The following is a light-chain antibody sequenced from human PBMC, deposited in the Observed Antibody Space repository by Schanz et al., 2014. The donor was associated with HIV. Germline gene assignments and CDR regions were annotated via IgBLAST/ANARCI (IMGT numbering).Light chain of an antibody. V-gene: IGLV2-14*03. CDR2: DVT. J-gene: IGLJ2*01. CDR1: SSDVGGYDF. Sequence: QSVLTQPASVSGSPGQSITISCTGTSSDVGGYDFVSWYQQHPGKAPKLMIYDVTNRPSGVSNRFSGSKSGNTASLTISGLQAEDEADYYCSSYTGSSSVIFGGGTKL. CDR3: SSYTGSSSVI.